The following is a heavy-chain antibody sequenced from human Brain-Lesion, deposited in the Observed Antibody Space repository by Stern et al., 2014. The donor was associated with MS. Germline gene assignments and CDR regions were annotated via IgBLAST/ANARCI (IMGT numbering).Heavy chain of an antibody. CDR2: IHPSGSA. J-gene: IGHJ4*02. Sequence: QVQLVESGPGLVKPSQTLSLTCTVSGGSISSGSDYWSWIRQPVGKGLEWIGRIHPSGSASYTPSLKSRVTISTDTSMNQFSLELNSATAADTAIYYCASGYRIFDYWGQGILVTVSS. CDR3: ASGYRIFDY. V-gene: IGHV4-61*02. D-gene: IGHD5-18*01. CDR1: GGSISSGSDY.